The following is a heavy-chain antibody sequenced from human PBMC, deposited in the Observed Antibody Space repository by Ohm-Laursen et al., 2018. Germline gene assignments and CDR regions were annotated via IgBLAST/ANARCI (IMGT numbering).Heavy chain of an antibody. CDR1: GFTFSSYW. V-gene: IGHV3-23*01. CDR3: SNFDY. D-gene: IGHD6-13*01. CDR2: ISASGSNT. Sequence: SLRLSCTASGFTFSSYWMSWVRQAPGKGLEWVSSISASGSNTYYADSVKGRFTISRDNSKSTLSLQMNSLRAEDTAVYYCSNFDYWGQGALVTVSS. J-gene: IGHJ4*02.